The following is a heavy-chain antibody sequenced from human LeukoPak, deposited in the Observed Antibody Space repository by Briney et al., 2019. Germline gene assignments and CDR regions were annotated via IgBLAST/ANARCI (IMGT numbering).Heavy chain of an antibody. V-gene: IGHV4-34*01. D-gene: IGHD6-19*01. J-gene: IGHJ6*03. Sequence: PSETLSLTCAVYGGSFSGYYWSWIRRPPGKGLEWIGEIHHSGSTNYNPSLKSRVTISVDTSKNQFSLKLSSVTAADTAVYYCARDLQQWLASYYYYYYMDVWGKGTTVTISS. CDR1: GGSFSGYY. CDR3: ARDLQQWLASYYYYYYMDV. CDR2: IHHSGST.